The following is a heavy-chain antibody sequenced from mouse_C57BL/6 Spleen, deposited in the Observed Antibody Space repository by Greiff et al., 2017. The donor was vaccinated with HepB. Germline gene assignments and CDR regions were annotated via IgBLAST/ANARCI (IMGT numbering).Heavy chain of an antibody. V-gene: IGHV1-82*01. Sequence: QVQLKESGPELVKPGASVKISCKASGYAFSSSWMNWVKQRPGKGLEWIGRIYPGDGDTNYNGKFKGKATLTADKSSSTAYMQLSSLTSEDSAVYFCASNYTFAYWGQGTLVTVSA. D-gene: IGHD1-3*01. CDR3: ASNYTFAY. CDR1: GYAFSSSW. J-gene: IGHJ3*01. CDR2: IYPGDGDT.